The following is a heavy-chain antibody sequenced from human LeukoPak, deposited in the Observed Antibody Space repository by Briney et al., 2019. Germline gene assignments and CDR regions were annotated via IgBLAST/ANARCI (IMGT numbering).Heavy chain of an antibody. CDR1: GGSFSGYY. J-gene: IGHJ4*02. V-gene: IGHV4-34*01. Sequence: PSETLSLTCAVYGGSFSGYYWSWIRQPPGKGLEWIGEINHSGSTNYNPSLKSRVTISVDTSKNQFSLKLSSVTAADTAVYYCARLGSSGWHRGSDYWGQGTLVTGSS. D-gene: IGHD6-19*01. CDR2: INHSGST. CDR3: ARLGSSGWHRGSDY.